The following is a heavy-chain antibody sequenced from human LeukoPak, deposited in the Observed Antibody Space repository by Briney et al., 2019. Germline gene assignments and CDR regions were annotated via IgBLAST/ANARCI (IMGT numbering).Heavy chain of an antibody. D-gene: IGHD1-26*01. CDR1: GGTFSSYA. V-gene: IGHV1-69*13. CDR3: ARVRSGSYFGWFDP. Sequence: EASVKVSCKASGGTFSSYAISWVRQAPGQGLEWMGGIIPIFGAANYAQKFQGRVTITADESTSTAYMELSSLRSEDTAVYYCARVRSGSYFGWFDPWGQGTLVTVSS. J-gene: IGHJ5*02. CDR2: IIPIFGAA.